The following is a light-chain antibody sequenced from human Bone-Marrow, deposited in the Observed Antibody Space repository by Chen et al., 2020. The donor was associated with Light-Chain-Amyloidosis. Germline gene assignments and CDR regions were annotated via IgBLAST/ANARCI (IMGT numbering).Light chain of an antibody. CDR1: NIGSTS. V-gene: IGLV3-21*02. CDR2: DDR. Sequence: SYVLTQPSSVSVAPGQTATIACGGNNIGSTSVHWYQQMPGQAPLLVVYDDRDRPSGIPERLSGCNSGNTATLTISRVEAGDEADYYCQVWDRSSDRPVFGGGTKLTVL. CDR3: QVWDRSSDRPV. J-gene: IGLJ3*02.